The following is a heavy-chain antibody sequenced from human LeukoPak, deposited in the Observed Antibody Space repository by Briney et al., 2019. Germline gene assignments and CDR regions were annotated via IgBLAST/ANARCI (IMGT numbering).Heavy chain of an antibody. V-gene: IGHV3-7*04. D-gene: IGHD6-13*01. Sequence: PGGSLRLSCAASGFTFSNYWMTWVRQAPGKGLEWVANVNQDGSEKYYVDSVKGRFTISRDNAMNSLSLQMNSLRAEDTSVYYCARDSRSSSLDAFDIWGQGTVVTVSS. CDR1: GFTFSNYW. J-gene: IGHJ3*02. CDR2: VNQDGSEK. CDR3: ARDSRSSSLDAFDI.